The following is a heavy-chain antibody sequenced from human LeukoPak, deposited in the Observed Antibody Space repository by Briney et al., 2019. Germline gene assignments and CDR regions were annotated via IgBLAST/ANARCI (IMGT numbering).Heavy chain of an antibody. V-gene: IGHV4-30-2*01. D-gene: IGHD3-22*01. Sequence: PSQTLSLTCTVSGGSISSGGYYWSWIRQPPGKGLEWIGYIYQSGSTYYNPSLKNRVTISVDRSKNQFSLNLSSVTAADTAVYYCARTDSSGYHADYWGQGTLVTVSS. CDR3: ARTDSSGYHADY. CDR2: IYQSGST. CDR1: GGSISSGGYY. J-gene: IGHJ4*02.